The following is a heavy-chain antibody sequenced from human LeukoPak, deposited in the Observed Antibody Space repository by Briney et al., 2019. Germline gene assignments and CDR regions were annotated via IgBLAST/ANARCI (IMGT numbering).Heavy chain of an antibody. CDR1: GGSFSGYY. V-gene: IGHV4-34*01. CDR2: INHSGST. J-gene: IGHJ4*02. D-gene: IGHD6-19*01. CDR3: ASGPLRGIVVAATAIDY. Sequence: SETLSLTCAVYGGSFSGYYWSWIRQPPGKGLEWIGEINHSGSTNYNPSLKSRVTISVDTSKNQFSLKLSSVTAADTAVYYCASGPLRGIVVAATAIDYWGQGTLVTVSS.